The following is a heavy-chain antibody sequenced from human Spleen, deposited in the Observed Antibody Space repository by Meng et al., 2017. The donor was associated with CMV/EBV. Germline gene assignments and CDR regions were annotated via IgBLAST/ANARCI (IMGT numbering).Heavy chain of an antibody. CDR1: GYTFTNYD. Sequence: ASVKVSCKASGYTFTNYDINWVRQATGQGLEWIGWVNPKSGNTGYAQRLLGRVTMTWNTSTSTAYMDLRSLTSEDTAVYFCARATSYYDNDGIGQPGRVDPWGQGTLVTVSS. CDR3: ARATSYYDNDGIGQPGRVDP. V-gene: IGHV1-8*01. J-gene: IGHJ5*02. CDR2: VNPKSGNT. D-gene: IGHD3-16*01.